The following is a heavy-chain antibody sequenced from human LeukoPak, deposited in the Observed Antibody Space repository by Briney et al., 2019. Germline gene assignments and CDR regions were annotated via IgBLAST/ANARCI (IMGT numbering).Heavy chain of an antibody. CDR1: GFSFSGHW. Sequence: GGSLRLSCIASGFSFSGHWMHWARQLPGKGLVWVSRISPTGSTTSYADSVKGRFTVSRDNAKNTLYLQVNNLRPEDTAVYYCARGPNSNWSGLDFWGQGTLLTVSS. D-gene: IGHD6-6*01. CDR2: ISPTGSTT. CDR3: ARGPNSNWSGLDF. V-gene: IGHV3-74*01. J-gene: IGHJ4*02.